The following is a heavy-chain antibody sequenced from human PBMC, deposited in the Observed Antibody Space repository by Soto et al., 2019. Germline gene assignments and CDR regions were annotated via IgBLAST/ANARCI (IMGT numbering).Heavy chain of an antibody. CDR2: INHSGST. J-gene: IGHJ6*02. CDR3: ARGRTYYYYGMDV. Sequence: NPSETLSLTCAVYGGSFSGYYWSWIRQPPGKGLEWIGEINHSGSTNYNPSLKSRVTISVDTSKNQFSLKLSSVTAADTAVYYCARGRTYYYYGMDVWGQGTTVTVSS. V-gene: IGHV4-34*01. CDR1: GGSFSGYY.